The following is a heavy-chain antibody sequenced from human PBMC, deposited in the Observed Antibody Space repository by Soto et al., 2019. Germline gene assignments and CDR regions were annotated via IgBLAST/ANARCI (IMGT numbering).Heavy chain of an antibody. D-gene: IGHD2-2*01. CDR1: GYTFTTYA. Sequence: GASVKVSCKASGYTFTTYALHWVRQAPGQRLEWMGWINAGNGNTKYSQKFQGRVTITRDTSATTAYMELSSLRSEDTAVYYCVRAQYQLLPGFDYWGQGTLVTVSS. J-gene: IGHJ4*02. V-gene: IGHV1-3*01. CDR3: VRAQYQLLPGFDY. CDR2: INAGNGNT.